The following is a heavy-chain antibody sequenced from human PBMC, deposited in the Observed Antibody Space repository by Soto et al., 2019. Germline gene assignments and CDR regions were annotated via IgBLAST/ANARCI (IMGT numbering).Heavy chain of an antibody. Sequence: GGSLRLSCAGSGFILSNYTMNWVHQAPGKGLEWVSAIRGFSPYTFYADSVKGRFTISRDNAKNSLYLQMNSLRAEDTAVYYCARDRGYDAHDYYYNAMDVWGQGTMVTVSS. V-gene: IGHV3-21*01. J-gene: IGHJ6*02. CDR3: ARDRGYDAHDYYYNAMDV. CDR2: IRGFSPYT. CDR1: GFILSNYT. D-gene: IGHD2-15*01.